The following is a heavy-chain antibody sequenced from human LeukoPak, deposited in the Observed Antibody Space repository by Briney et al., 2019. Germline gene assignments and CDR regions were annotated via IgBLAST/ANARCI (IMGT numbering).Heavy chain of an antibody. J-gene: IGHJ4*02. CDR3: ARGGTMVRGDPFDY. D-gene: IGHD3-10*01. V-gene: IGHV3-21*01. Sequence: PGGSLRLSCAASGFTFSSYSMNWVRQAPGKGLEWVSSISSSSSYIYYADSVKGRFTISRDNSKNTLYLQMGSLRAEDMAVYYCARGGTMVRGDPFDYWGQGTLVTVSS. CDR2: ISSSSSYI. CDR1: GFTFSSYS.